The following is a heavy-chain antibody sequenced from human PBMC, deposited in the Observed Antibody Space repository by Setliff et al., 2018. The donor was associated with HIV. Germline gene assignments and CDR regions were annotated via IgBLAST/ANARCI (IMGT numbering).Heavy chain of an antibody. V-gene: IGHV4-59*01. J-gene: IGHJ5*02. CDR1: GGSISSYY. Sequence: SETLSLTCTVSGGSISSYYWSWIRQPPGKGLEWIGYIYSSGSTNYNPSLKSRVTISVDTSKNQFSLQLSSVTAADTAVYYCARCYYNFWSGYVNWFDPWGQGTLVTVSS. CDR2: IYSSGST. CDR3: ARCYYNFWSGYVNWFDP. D-gene: IGHD3-3*01.